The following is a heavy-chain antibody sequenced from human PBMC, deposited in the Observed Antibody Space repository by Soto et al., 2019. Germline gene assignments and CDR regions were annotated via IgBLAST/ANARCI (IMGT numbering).Heavy chain of an antibody. D-gene: IGHD3-9*01. Sequence: SETLSLTCGVSGDTIITGGYSWDWIRQPPGKGLEWIGNVYYSGSTNYNPSLESRVTISVDTSKNQFSLKLSSVTAADTAVYYCARVPLSGDDILTGFWFDPWGQGTLVTVSS. V-gene: IGHV4-39*07. CDR3: ARVPLSGDDILTGFWFDP. CDR1: GDTIITGGYS. J-gene: IGHJ5*02. CDR2: VYYSGST.